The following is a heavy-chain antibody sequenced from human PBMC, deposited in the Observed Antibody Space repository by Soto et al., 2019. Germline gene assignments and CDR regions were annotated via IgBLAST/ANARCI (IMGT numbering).Heavy chain of an antibody. CDR1: GGTFSSYA. Sequence: SVKVSCKASGGTFSSYAISWVRQAPGQGLEWMGGIIPIFGTANYAQKFQGRVTITADESTSTAYMELSSLRSEDTAVYYCASDILAGYYSPYYYYGMDVWGQGTTVTVSS. CDR2: IIPIFGTA. V-gene: IGHV1-69*13. CDR3: ASDILAGYYSPYYYYGMDV. D-gene: IGHD3-9*01. J-gene: IGHJ6*02.